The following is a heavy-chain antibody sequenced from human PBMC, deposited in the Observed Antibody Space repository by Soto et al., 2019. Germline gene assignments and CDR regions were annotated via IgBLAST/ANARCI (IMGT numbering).Heavy chain of an antibody. V-gene: IGHV1-69*01. Sequence: QVQLVQSGAEVKKPGSSVKVSCKASGGTFSSYPITWGRRAPGQGLEWMGGIIPIFGTANYAQKFQGRVTITADESTSTAYMELSSLRSEDTAVYYCARDPLPNTNLDYWGQGTLVTVSS. J-gene: IGHJ4*02. CDR2: IIPIFGTA. CDR1: GGTFSSYP. CDR3: ARDPLPNTNLDY.